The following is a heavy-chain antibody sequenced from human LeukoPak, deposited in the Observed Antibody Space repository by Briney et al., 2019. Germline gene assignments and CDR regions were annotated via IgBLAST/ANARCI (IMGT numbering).Heavy chain of an antibody. D-gene: IGHD2-2*01. CDR2: INPNSGGT. Sequence: ASVKVSRKASGYTFTGYYMHWVRQAPGQGLEWMGWINPNSGGTNYAQKFQGRVTMTRDTSISTAYMGLSRLRSDDTAVYYCARWQGYCSSTSCYENAFDIWGQGTMVTVSS. CDR1: GYTFTGYY. CDR3: ARWQGYCSSTSCYENAFDI. V-gene: IGHV1-2*02. J-gene: IGHJ3*02.